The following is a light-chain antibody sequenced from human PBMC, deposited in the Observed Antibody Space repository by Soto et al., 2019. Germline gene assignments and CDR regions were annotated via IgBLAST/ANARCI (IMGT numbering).Light chain of an antibody. J-gene: IGKJ5*01. CDR3: QQRSNWPPIT. CDR1: HSVRSN. Sequence: EIVLTQSPCTLSLSPGERATLSCRASHSVRSNSLAWYQQKPGQAPRLLIYDASNRATGIPARFSGSGSGTDFTLTISSLEPEDFAVYYCQQRSNWPPITFGQGTRLEIK. V-gene: IGKV3-11*01. CDR2: DAS.